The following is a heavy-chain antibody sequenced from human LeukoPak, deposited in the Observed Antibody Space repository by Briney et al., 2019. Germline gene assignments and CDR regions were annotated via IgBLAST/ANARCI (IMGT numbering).Heavy chain of an antibody. V-gene: IGHV4-39*07. Sequence: RSSETLSLTCTVSGGSISSGSYYWGWIRQPPGKGLEWIGSIYYSGSTYYNPSLKSRVTISVDTSKNELSLRLSSVIAADTAVYYCARDTVGATFPGAFDTWGQGTMVTVSS. D-gene: IGHD1-26*01. J-gene: IGHJ3*02. CDR1: GGSISSGSYY. CDR3: ARDTVGATFPGAFDT. CDR2: IYYSGST.